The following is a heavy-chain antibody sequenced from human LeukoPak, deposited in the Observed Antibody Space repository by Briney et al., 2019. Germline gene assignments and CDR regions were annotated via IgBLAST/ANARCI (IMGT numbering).Heavy chain of an antibody. Sequence: GGSLRLSCAASGFTFTTFWMNWVRQVPGKGLVWVSLINPDGRTTTYADSVKGRFTISRDNSKNTLYLQMNSLRAEDTAVYYCARDQALAAERTGFDYWGQGTLVTVSS. CDR3: ARDQALAAERTGFDY. V-gene: IGHV3-74*01. CDR1: GFTFTTFW. CDR2: INPDGRTT. D-gene: IGHD6-25*01. J-gene: IGHJ4*02.